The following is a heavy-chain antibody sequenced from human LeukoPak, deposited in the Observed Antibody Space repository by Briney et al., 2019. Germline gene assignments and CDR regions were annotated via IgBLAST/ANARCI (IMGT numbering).Heavy chain of an antibody. J-gene: IGHJ4*02. D-gene: IGHD5-24*01. CDR1: GLTFSSYA. Sequence: GGSLRLSCAASGLTFSSYAMHWVRQAPGKGLEWVAVISYDGSNKYYADSVKGRFTISRDNSKNTLYLQMNSLRAEDTAVYYCARSSGDGSPDYWGQGTLVTVSS. CDR3: ARSSGDGSPDY. CDR2: ISYDGSNK. V-gene: IGHV3-30-3*01.